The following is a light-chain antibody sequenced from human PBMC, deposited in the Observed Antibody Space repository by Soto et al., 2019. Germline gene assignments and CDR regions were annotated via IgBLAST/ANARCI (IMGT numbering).Light chain of an antibody. CDR1: QSVSSY. CDR3: QQRSNWPPEIT. V-gene: IGKV3-11*01. J-gene: IGKJ5*01. Sequence: EIMLTQSPATLSLSTGERATLSCRASQSVSSYLAWYQQKPGQPPRLLIYDASNRATGIPARFSGSGSGTDFTLTISSLEPEDFAVYYCQQRSNWPPEITFGQGTRLEIK. CDR2: DAS.